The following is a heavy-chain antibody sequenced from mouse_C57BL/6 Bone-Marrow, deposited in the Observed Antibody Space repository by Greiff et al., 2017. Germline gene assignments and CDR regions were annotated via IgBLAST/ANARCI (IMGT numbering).Heavy chain of an antibody. V-gene: IGHV5-17*01. CDR3: AKFITTVVANWYFDV. J-gene: IGHJ1*03. D-gene: IGHD1-1*01. CDR1: GFTFSDYG. CDR2: ISSGSSTI. Sequence: EVQLVESGGGLVKPGGSLKLSCAASGFTFSDYGMHWVRQAPEKGLEWVAYISSGSSTIYYADTVKGRFTISRDNAKNTLFLQMTRLRSEDTAMYYCAKFITTVVANWYFDVWGTGTTVTVSS.